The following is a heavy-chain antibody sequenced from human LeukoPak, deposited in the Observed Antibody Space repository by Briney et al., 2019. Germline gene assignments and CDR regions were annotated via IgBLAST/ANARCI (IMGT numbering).Heavy chain of an antibody. CDR3: TLAYCGGDCYSNLDS. J-gene: IGHJ4*02. D-gene: IGHD2-21*02. V-gene: IGHV3-49*03. CDR1: GFTFGAYA. CDR2: IRSTAYDGTT. Sequence: GGSLRLSCTASGFTFGAYAVTWLRQAPGKGLEWVGFIRSTAYDGTTDFAASVKGRFTISRDDSKTIAYLQMNSLKTEDTAIYYCTLAYCGGDCYSNLDSWGQGTLVTVSS.